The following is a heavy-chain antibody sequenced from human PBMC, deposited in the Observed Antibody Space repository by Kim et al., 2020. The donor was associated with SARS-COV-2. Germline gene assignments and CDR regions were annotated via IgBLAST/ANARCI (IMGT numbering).Heavy chain of an antibody. V-gene: IGHV5-51*01. J-gene: IGHJ4*02. CDR1: GYSFTSYW. CDR2: IYPDDSDT. Sequence: GESLKISCNGSGYSFTSYWIGWVRQMPGKGLEWMGIIYPDDSDTRYSPSFQGQVTISADKSISTAYLQWSSLKASDTAMYYCARTGRGSGSAFDYWGQGTLVTVSS. D-gene: IGHD3-10*01. CDR3: ARTGRGSGSAFDY.